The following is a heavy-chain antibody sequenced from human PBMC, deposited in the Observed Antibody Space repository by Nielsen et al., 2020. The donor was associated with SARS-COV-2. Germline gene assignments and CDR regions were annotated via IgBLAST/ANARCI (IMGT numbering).Heavy chain of an antibody. CDR1: GVTVNIYG. CDR2: ISDDGSTK. J-gene: IGHJ6*03. D-gene: IGHD6-6*01. V-gene: IGHV3-30*18. CDR3: AKEPWAARPDYYYYYMDV. Sequence: GESLKISCAASGVTVNIYGMHWVRQAPGKGLQWVALISDDGSTKSYGDSVKGRFTISRDNSKNRMYLQMNSLRREDSAVYYCAKEPWAARPDYYYYYMDVWGKGTTVTVSS.